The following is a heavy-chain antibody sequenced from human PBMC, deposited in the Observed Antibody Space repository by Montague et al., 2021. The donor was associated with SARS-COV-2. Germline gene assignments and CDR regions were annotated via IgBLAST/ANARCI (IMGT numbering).Heavy chain of an antibody. CDR3: ARFPTSYYYDSKAAPATPDAFDI. J-gene: IGHJ3*02. V-gene: IGHV4-39*01. Sequence: SETLSLTCTVSGGSISSSSYYWGWIRQPPGKGLEWIGSIYYSGNTYYNPSLKSRVTISVDTSKNQFSLKLSSGTAADTAVYYCARFPTSYYYDSKAAPATPDAFDIWGQGTMVTVSS. CDR2: IYYSGNT. D-gene: IGHD3-22*01. CDR1: GGSISSSSYY.